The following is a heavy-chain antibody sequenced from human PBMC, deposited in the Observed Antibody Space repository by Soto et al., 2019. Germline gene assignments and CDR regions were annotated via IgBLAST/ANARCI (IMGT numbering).Heavy chain of an antibody. V-gene: IGHV3-30*04. CDR2: ISSDGNTK. J-gene: IGHJ4*02. CDR3: AKAHYLSRSGSPSPYYFDY. CDR1: GFTFPNFA. D-gene: IGHD3-10*01. Sequence: QVYLVESGGGVVQPGKSLRLSCTVSGFTFPNFAMHWVRQAPGKGPEWVALISSDGNTKYYADSVKGRFTISRDNSKNTLYLQMSGLRIEDTAVFYCAKAHYLSRSGSPSPYYFDYWGQGTRVTVSS.